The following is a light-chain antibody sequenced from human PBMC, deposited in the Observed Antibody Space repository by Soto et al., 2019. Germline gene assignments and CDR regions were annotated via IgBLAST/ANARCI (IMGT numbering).Light chain of an antibody. V-gene: IGKV1-12*01. CDR3: QQANRFPIT. CDR1: QGIDRW. CDR2: GAF. Sequence: DIPMTQSPSSVVASVGDRVTIKCRASQGIDRWLAWYQQKPGRAPKLLISGAFILQSEVPSRFSGSRSGTEFTLTISSLQPEDFATYFCQQANRFPITFGQGTRLEIK. J-gene: IGKJ5*01.